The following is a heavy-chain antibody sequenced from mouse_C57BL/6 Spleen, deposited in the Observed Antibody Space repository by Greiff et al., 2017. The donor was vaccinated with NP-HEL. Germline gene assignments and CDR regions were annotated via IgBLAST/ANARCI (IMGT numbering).Heavy chain of an antibody. V-gene: IGHV1-69*01. Sequence: VQLQQPGAELVMPGASVKLSCKASGYTFTSYWMHWVKQRPGQGLEWIGEIDPSDSYTNYNQKFKGKSTLTVDKSSSTAYMQLSSLTSEDSAVYYCARWDYGYDGAYWGQGTLVTVSA. CDR3: ARWDYGYDGAY. D-gene: IGHD2-2*01. J-gene: IGHJ3*01. CDR1: GYTFTSYW. CDR2: IDPSDSYT.